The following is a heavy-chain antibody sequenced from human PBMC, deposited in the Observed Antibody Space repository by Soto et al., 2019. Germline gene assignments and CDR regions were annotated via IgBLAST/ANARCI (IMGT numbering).Heavy chain of an antibody. CDR3: ARDLWGYCGADCYPLDV. CDR2: IYYSGST. Sequence: PSETLSLTCTVSGGSISSYYWSWIRQPPGKGLEWIGSIYYSGSTIYNPSLKSRVTISVDTSKNQFSLKLNSVTAADTAVYYCARDLWGYCGADCYPLDVWGQGTTVTVSS. V-gene: IGHV4-59*01. J-gene: IGHJ6*01. CDR1: GGSISSYY. D-gene: IGHD2-21*02.